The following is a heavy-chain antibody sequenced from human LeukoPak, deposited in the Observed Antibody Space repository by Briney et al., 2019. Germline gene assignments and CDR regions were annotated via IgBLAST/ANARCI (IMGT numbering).Heavy chain of an antibody. V-gene: IGHV4-39*01. D-gene: IGHD3-22*01. CDR3: ARRYYDSKGAFDI. CDR1: GGSIRSSSYY. Sequence: SETLSLTCTVSGGSIRSSSYYWGWIRQPPGKGLEWIGSIYYSGSTYYNPSLKSRVTISVDTSKNQFSLKLSSVTAADTAVYYCARRYYDSKGAFDIWGQGTMVTVSS. J-gene: IGHJ3*02. CDR2: IYYSGST.